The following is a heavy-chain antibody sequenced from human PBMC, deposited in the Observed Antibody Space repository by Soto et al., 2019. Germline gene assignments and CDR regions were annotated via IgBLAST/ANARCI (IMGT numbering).Heavy chain of an antibody. CDR2: INPNSGGT. V-gene: IGHV1-2*04. J-gene: IGHJ3*02. CDR1: GYTFTGYY. Sequence: GASVKVSCKASGYTFTGYYIHWVRQAPGQGLEWMGWINPNSGGTNYAQKFQGWVTMTRDTSISTAYMELSRLRSDDTAVYYCARGVYDILTGNAFDIWGQGTMVTVSS. D-gene: IGHD3-9*01. CDR3: ARGVYDILTGNAFDI.